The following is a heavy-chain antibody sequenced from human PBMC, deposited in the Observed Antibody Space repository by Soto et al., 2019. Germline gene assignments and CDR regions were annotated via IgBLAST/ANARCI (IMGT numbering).Heavy chain of an antibody. D-gene: IGHD3-10*01. V-gene: IGHV1-3*05. CDR3: ARAIGMVALDS. CDR1: GYTFTSHH. Sequence: QVQFVQSGAEEREPGASVKVTCKTSGYTFTSHHIHWVRQAPGQWLEWMGLINAGDGYTQYSRTFQDRVTFSRDTSAGTAYMEFSGLTYEETAVYYCARAIGMVALDSWGQGTLVTVSS. J-gene: IGHJ4*02. CDR2: INAGDGYT.